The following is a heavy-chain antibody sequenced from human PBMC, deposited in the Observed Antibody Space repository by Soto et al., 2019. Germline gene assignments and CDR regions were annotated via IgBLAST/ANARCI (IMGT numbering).Heavy chain of an antibody. V-gene: IGHV4-31*03. Sequence: QVQLQESGPGLVKPSQTLSLTCTVSGGSISSGGYYWSWIRQHPGKGLEWIGYIYYSGSTYYNPSRKSRVTISVDTSKNKFSLKLSSVTAADTAVYYRARSFGVAAAGPFDYWGQGTLVTVSS. CDR2: IYYSGST. CDR1: GGSISSGGYY. J-gene: IGHJ4*02. CDR3: ARSFGVAAAGPFDY. D-gene: IGHD6-13*01.